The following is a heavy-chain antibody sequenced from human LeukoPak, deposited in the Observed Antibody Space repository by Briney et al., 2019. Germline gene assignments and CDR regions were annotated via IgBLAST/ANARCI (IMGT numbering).Heavy chain of an antibody. CDR1: GFTFDDYA. Sequence: TGGSLRLSCAASGFTFDDYAMHWVRQAPGKGLEWVSGISWNSGSIGYADSVKGRFTISRDNSKNTLYLQMNSLRAEDTAVYYCAKDALRVTGTWRDYYYYYMDVWGKGTTVTVSS. J-gene: IGHJ6*03. CDR3: AKDALRVTGTWRDYYYYYMDV. V-gene: IGHV3-9*01. D-gene: IGHD1/OR15-1a*01. CDR2: ISWNSGSI.